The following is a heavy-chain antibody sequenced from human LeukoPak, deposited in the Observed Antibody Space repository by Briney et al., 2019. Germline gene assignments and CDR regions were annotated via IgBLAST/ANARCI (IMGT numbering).Heavy chain of an antibody. Sequence: PGGSLRLSCGASGLSFSSYWMRWVRQAPGKGLEWVANIKQDGSEKYYVDSVKGRFTISRDNAKNSLFLQMNSLRAEDTAVYYCATTGHYDSSGYNWFHSWGQGTLVTVSS. D-gene: IGHD3-22*01. J-gene: IGHJ5*01. CDR3: ATTGHYDSSGYNWFHS. CDR2: IKQDGSEK. CDR1: GLSFSSYW. V-gene: IGHV3-7*01.